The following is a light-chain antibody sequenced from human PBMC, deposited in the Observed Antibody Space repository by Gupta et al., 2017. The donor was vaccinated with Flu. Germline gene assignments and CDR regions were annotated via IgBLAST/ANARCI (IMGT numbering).Light chain of an antibody. CDR3: QQYFSVPFA. CDR2: WPS. Sequence: DIVMTQTPDSLTLSLGERATIHCKASEYVFYSRNKQNYLAWYHQRPGQPPKLLLYWPSMRDSGVPDRFSGSGSGTDFNLTISDLQAEDVGFYYCQQYFSVPFAFGPGTRV. J-gene: IGKJ3*01. CDR1: EYVFYSRNKQNY. V-gene: IGKV4-1*01.